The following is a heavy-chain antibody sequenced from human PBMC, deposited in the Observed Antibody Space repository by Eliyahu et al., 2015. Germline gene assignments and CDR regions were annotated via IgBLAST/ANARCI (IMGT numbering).Heavy chain of an antibody. CDR2: SIPMFGTA. V-gene: IGHV1-69*01. Sequence: QVQLVQSGAEVKKPGSSVKVSCKASGXPFSSYAISWVRQAPGQGLEWMGGSIPMFGTANYAQKFQGRVTITADESTSTVYMELSSLRSEDTAMYYCARDFGDYDPFDYWGQGTLVTVSS. CDR1: GXPFSSYA. J-gene: IGHJ4*02. D-gene: IGHD4-17*01. CDR3: ARDFGDYDPFDY.